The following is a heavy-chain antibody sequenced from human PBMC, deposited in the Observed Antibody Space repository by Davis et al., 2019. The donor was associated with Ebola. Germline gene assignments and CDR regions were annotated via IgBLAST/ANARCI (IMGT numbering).Heavy chain of an antibody. CDR2: IYYSGST. D-gene: IGHD3-22*01. CDR3: ARLVYYYDSSGYSNWFDP. J-gene: IGHJ5*02. CDR1: GGSISSGSYY. V-gene: IGHV4-61*10. Sequence: PSETLSLTCTVSGGSISSGSYYWSWIRQPAGKGLEWIGYIYYSGSTNYNPSLKGRVTISVDTSKNQFSLKLSSVTAADTAVYYCARLVYYYDSSGYSNWFDPWGQGTLVTVSS.